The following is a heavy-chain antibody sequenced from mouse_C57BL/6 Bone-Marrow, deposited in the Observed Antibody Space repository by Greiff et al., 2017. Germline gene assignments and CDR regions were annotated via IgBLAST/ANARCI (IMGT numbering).Heavy chain of an antibody. J-gene: IGHJ1*03. Sequence: EVKLVESGGGLVKPGGSLKLSCAASGFTFSSYTMSWVRQTPEKRLEWVATISGGGGNTYYPDSVKGRFTISRDNAKNTLYLQMSSLRSEDTALYYCARPYGNYRYFDVWCTGTTVIVSS. CDR3: ARPYGNYRYFDV. V-gene: IGHV5-9*01. D-gene: IGHD2-1*01. CDR2: ISGGGGNT. CDR1: GFTFSSYT.